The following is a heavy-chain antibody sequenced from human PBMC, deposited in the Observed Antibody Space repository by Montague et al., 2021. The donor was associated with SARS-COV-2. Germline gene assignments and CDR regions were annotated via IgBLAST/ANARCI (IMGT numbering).Heavy chain of an antibody. CDR1: GGSISSYY. CDR3: ARHKKRLWFGELLFDY. CDR2: IYYSGST. Sequence: SETLSTCTVSGGSISSYYWSWIRQPPGKGLEWIGYIYYSGSTNYNPSLKSRVTISVDTSKNQFSLKLSSVTAADTAVYYCARHKKRLWFGELLFDYWGQGTLVTVSS. D-gene: IGHD3-10*01. J-gene: IGHJ4*02. V-gene: IGHV4-59*08.